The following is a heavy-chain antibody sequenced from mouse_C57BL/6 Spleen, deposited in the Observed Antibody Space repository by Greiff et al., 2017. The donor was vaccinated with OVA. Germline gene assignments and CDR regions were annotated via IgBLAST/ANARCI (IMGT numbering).Heavy chain of an antibody. J-gene: IGHJ4*01. CDR1: GYTFTDYY. CDR2: IYPGSGNT. Sequence: QVQLQQSGAELVRPGASVKLSCKASGYTFTDYYINWVKQRPGQGLEWIARIYPGSGNTYYNEKFKGKATLTAEKSSSTAYMQLSSLTSEDSAVYFCARIYYGYYAMDYWGQGTSVTVSS. D-gene: IGHD2-1*01. CDR3: ARIYYGYYAMDY. V-gene: IGHV1-76*01.